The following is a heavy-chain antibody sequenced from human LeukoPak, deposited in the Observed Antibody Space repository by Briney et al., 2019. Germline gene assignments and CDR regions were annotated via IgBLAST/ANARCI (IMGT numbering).Heavy chain of an antibody. CDR1: GFTFSSYE. J-gene: IGHJ4*02. CDR2: ISSSGSTI. Sequence: GGSLRLSCAASGFTFSSYEMNWVRQAPGKGLEWVSYISSSGSTIYYADSVKGRFTVSRDNAKNSLYLQMNSLRAEDTAVYYCASGEQWLVRSTFDYWGQGTLVVVSS. V-gene: IGHV3-48*03. CDR3: ASGEQWLVRSTFDY. D-gene: IGHD6-19*01.